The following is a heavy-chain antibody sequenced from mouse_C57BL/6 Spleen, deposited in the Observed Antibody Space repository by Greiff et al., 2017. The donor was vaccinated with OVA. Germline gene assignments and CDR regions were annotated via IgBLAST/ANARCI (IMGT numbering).Heavy chain of an antibody. D-gene: IGHD1-1*01. CDR1: GYTFTDYY. CDR3: ARGPFTTVVSTEAMDY. CDR2: INPYHGGN. V-gene: IGHV1-19*01. J-gene: IGHJ4*01. Sequence: VQLKESGPVLVKPGASVKMSCKASGYTFTDYYMNWVKQSHGKSLEWIGVINPYHGGNNYNQKFKGKATLTVDKSSSTAYMVLNSLTSEDSAVYYCARGPFTTVVSTEAMDYWGQGTSVTVSS.